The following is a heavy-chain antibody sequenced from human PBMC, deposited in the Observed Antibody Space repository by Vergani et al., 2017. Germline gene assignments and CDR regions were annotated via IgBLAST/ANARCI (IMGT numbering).Heavy chain of an antibody. V-gene: IGHV1-46*01. CDR1: GYTFTSYY. CDR3: ARSYCGGDCYDFHYYYGMDV. Sequence: QVQLVQSGAEVKKPGASVKVSCKASGYTFTSYYMHWVRQAPGQGLEWMGIINPSGGSTSYAQKFQGRVTITADKSTSTAYMELSSLRSEDTAVYYCARSYCGGDCYDFHYYYGMDVWGQGTTVTVSS. CDR2: INPSGGST. D-gene: IGHD2-21*02. J-gene: IGHJ6*02.